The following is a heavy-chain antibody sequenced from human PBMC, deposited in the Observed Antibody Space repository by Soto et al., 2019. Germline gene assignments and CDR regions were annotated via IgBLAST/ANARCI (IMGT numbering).Heavy chain of an antibody. CDR2: IYYSGST. V-gene: IGHV4-39*01. J-gene: IGHJ4*02. CDR1: GVSISSSSYY. Sequence: SETLSLTCTVSGVSISSSSYYWGWIRQPPGKGLEWIGSIYYSGSTYYNPSLKSRVTISVDTSKNQFSLKLSSVTAADTAVYYCARRVGGGIDYWGQGTLVTV. D-gene: IGHD2-15*01. CDR3: ARRVGGGIDY.